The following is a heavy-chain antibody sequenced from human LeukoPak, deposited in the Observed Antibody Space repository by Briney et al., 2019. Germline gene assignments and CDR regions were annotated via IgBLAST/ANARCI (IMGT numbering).Heavy chain of an antibody. Sequence: SETLSLTCTVSGDSISSDSYYWSWIRQPAGKGLEWIGRIYISGSINHNPSLKSRVTISVDTPKNQFSLKLSSVTAADTAVYYCARDRGAPFDYWGQGTVVTVSS. CDR2: IYISGSI. CDR3: ARDRGAPFDY. CDR1: GDSISSDSYY. J-gene: IGHJ4*02. D-gene: IGHD3-10*01. V-gene: IGHV4-61*02.